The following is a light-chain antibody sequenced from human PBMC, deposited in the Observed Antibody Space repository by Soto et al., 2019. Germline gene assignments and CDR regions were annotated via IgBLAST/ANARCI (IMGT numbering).Light chain of an antibody. CDR2: ATS. CDR3: SSYARTSNLAV. Sequence: QSVLTQPAAVSGSPGQSITISCTGTSSDVGTYNLVSWYQQYPGKAPKLMIYATSKRPSGVSNRFSASKSGNTASLTISGLRAEDEADYFCSSYARTSNLAVFGGGTKVTVL. CDR1: SSDVGTYNL. J-gene: IGLJ2*01. V-gene: IGLV2-14*02.